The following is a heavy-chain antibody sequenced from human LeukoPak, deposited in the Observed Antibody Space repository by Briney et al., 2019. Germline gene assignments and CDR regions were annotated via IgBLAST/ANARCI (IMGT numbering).Heavy chain of an antibody. D-gene: IGHD3-3*01. CDR3: ARGPGDFWSGYWNYYYYMDV. V-gene: IGHV1-8*01. J-gene: IGHJ6*03. Sequence: ASVKVSCKASGYTFTSYDINWVRQATGQGLEWMGWMNLNSGNTGYAQKFQGRVTMTRNTSISTAYMELSSLRSEDTAVYYCARGPGDFWSGYWNYYYYMDVWGKGTTVTVSS. CDR2: MNLNSGNT. CDR1: GYTFTSYD.